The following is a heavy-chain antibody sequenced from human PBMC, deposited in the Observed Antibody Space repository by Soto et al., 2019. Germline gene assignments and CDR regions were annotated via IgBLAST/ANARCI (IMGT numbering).Heavy chain of an antibody. CDR1: GFTFTSSA. J-gene: IGHJ2*01. V-gene: IGHV1-58*01. CDR2: IVVGSGNT. Sequence: ASVKVSCKASGFTFTSSAVQWVRQARGQRLEWIGWIVVGSGNTNYAQKFQERVTITRDMSTSTAYMELSSLRSEDTAVYYCAAFEGYCSSTSCYRYWYFDLWGRGTLVT. D-gene: IGHD2-2*01. CDR3: AAFEGYCSSTSCYRYWYFDL.